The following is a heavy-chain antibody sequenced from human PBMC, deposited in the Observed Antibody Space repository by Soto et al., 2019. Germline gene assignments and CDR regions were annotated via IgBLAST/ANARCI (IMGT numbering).Heavy chain of an antibody. Sequence: GGSLRLSCAASGFTFSDYYMSWIRQAPGKGLEWVSYISSSSSTIYYADSVKGRFTISRDNAKNSLYLQINSLRDEDTAVYYCARAPSPGTRKGYGMDVWGQGTTVTVSS. CDR1: GFTFSDYY. V-gene: IGHV3-11*04. CDR3: ARAPSPGTRKGYGMDV. J-gene: IGHJ6*02. D-gene: IGHD1-7*01. CDR2: ISSSSSTI.